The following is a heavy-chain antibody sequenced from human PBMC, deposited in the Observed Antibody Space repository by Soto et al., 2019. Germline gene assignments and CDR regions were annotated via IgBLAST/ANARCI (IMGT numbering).Heavy chain of an antibody. CDR3: ARVRYCSGGSCSSGGWFDP. CDR1: GGSISSGGYS. J-gene: IGHJ5*02. D-gene: IGHD2-15*01. V-gene: IGHV4-30-2*01. CDR2: IYHSGST. Sequence: QLQLQESGSGLVKPSQTLSLTCAVSGGSISSGGYSWSWIRQPPGKGLEWIGYIYHSGSTYYNPSLKSRVTISVDRSKNQFSQKLSSVTAADTAVYYCARVRYCSGGSCSSGGWFDPWGQGTLVTVSS.